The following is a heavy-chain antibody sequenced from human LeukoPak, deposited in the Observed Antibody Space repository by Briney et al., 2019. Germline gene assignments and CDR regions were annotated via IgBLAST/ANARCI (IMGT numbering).Heavy chain of an antibody. D-gene: IGHD2/OR15-2a*01. Sequence: ASVKVSCKASGYTFTSYDINWVRQATGQGLEWVGWMNPNSGNTGYAQKFQGRVTMTRNTSISTAYMELSSLRSEDTAVYYCARTRGNPVLSVGYYYMDVWGKGTTVTVSS. CDR1: GYTFTSYD. J-gene: IGHJ6*03. CDR3: ARTRGNPVLSVGYYYMDV. CDR2: MNPNSGNT. V-gene: IGHV1-8*01.